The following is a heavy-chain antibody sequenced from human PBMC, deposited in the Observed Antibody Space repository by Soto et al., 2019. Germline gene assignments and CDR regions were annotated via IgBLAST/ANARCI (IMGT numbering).Heavy chain of an antibody. CDR2: IIPMFGTA. CDR3: ASGIQMWLRRINNGYSG. D-gene: IGHD5-12*01. V-gene: IGHV1-69*12. J-gene: IGHJ4*02. Sequence: QVQLVQSGAEVKKPESSVKVSYKAPGVTFSTYAISWVRQAPGQGLEWMGGIIPMFGTANYAQRFQDRVTITADESTYTVNMELSSLRSEDTAVYFCASGIQMWLRRINNGYSGWGQGTLVTVSS. CDR1: GVTFSTYA.